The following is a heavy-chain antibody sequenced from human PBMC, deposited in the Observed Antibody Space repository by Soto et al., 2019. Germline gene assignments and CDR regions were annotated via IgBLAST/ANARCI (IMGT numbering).Heavy chain of an antibody. D-gene: IGHD3-3*01. J-gene: IGHJ3*02. CDR3: ARATLFGVGGASSREAVDI. CDR2: ISGYNGDT. CDR1: TPGLTTYI. V-gene: IGHV1-18*01. Sequence: ASVPVSWKASTPGLTTYIIVLVPPAPVHALAWMGWISGYNGDTDYAQKLQGRVTMTTATSSSTAYMELRSLRSDDTAVYYCARATLFGVGGASSREAVDIWGQGTMVIVSS.